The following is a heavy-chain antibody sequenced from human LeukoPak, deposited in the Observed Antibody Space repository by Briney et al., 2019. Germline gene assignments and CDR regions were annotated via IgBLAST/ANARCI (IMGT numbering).Heavy chain of an antibody. V-gene: IGHV4-59*08. Sequence: PSETLSLTCTVSGGSISSYYWSWIRQPPGKGLEWIGYIYYSGSTNYNPSLKSRVTISVDTSKNQFSLKLSSVTAADTAVYYCARMQQLVVELDYWGQGTLVTVSS. J-gene: IGHJ4*02. CDR2: IYYSGST. D-gene: IGHD6-13*01. CDR3: ARMQQLVVELDY. CDR1: GGSISSYY.